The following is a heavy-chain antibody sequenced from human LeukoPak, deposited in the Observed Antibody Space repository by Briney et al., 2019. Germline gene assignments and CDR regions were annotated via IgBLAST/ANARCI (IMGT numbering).Heavy chain of an antibody. J-gene: IGHJ6*02. CDR1: GYSFTTYW. CDR2: IYPGDSET. D-gene: IGHD5-24*01. CDR3: ARQDGMATICYYYYGMDV. V-gene: IGHV5-51*01. Sequence: GESLKISCKGSGYSFTTYWIGWVRQMPGKGLEWMGSIYPGDSETRYSPSFQGQVTISADKSISTAYLQWSSLKASDTAMYYCARQDGMATICYYYYGMDVWGQGTTVTVSS.